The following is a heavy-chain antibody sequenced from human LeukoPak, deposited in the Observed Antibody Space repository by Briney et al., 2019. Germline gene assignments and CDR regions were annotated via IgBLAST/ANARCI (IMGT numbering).Heavy chain of an antibody. CDR2: ISAYNGNT. V-gene: IGHV1-18*01. CDR3: ARVLSFYYYGMDV. J-gene: IGHJ6*02. CDR1: GYTFTSYG. D-gene: IGHD3-16*02. Sequence: ASVKVSCKASGYTFTSYGISWVRQAPGQGLEWMGWISAYNGNTNYAQKLQGRVTMTTDTSTSTAHMELRSLRSDDTAVYYCARVLSFYYYGMDVWGQGTTVTVSS.